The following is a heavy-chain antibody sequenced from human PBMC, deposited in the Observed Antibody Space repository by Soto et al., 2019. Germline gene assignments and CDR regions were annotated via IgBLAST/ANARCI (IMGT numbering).Heavy chain of an antibody. D-gene: IGHD6-19*01. CDR3: ARDQGYSSGWIDY. CDR1: GGSISSYY. V-gene: IGHV4-59*01. Sequence: SETLSLTCTVSGGSISSYYWSWIRQPPGKGLEWIGYIYYSGSTNYNPSLKSRVTISVDTSENQFSLKLSSVTAADTAVYYCARDQGYSSGWIDYWGQGTLVTVSS. J-gene: IGHJ4*02. CDR2: IYYSGST.